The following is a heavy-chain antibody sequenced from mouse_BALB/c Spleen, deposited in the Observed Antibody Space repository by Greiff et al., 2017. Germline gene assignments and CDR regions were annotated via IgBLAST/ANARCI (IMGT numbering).Heavy chain of an antibody. Sequence: EVQGVESGGGLVQPKGSLKLSCAASGFSFNTYAMNWVRQAQGKGLEWVARIRSKSNNYATYYADTVKDTFTISRNDSQSMLYLQMNNLKTEDTAMYYCVRLGDYYGSSSFDYWGQGTTLTVSS. V-gene: IGHV10-1*02. CDR1: GFSFNTYA. D-gene: IGHD1-1*01. J-gene: IGHJ2*01. CDR3: VRLGDYYGSSSFDY. CDR2: IRSKSNNYAT.